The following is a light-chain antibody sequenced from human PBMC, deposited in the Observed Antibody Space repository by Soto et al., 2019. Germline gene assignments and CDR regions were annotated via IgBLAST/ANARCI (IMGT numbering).Light chain of an antibody. V-gene: IGKV3-15*01. Sequence: EREMTHSPATLSVSPGERPTLSCRASQSVSSNLAWYQQKPGQAPRLLIHGASNTALGIPARFSGSGSGTEFTLTISSLQSEDFAVYYCQQCDSWPLTFGGGTKVDIK. CDR1: QSVSSN. CDR2: GAS. CDR3: QQCDSWPLT. J-gene: IGKJ4*01.